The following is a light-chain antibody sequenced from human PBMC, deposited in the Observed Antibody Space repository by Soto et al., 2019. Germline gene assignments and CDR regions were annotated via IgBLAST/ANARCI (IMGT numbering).Light chain of an antibody. J-gene: IGKJ4*01. V-gene: IGKV3-15*01. CDR2: GAS. CDR3: QQYNNWLALT. CDR1: QSVSSN. Sequence: EIVMTQSPATLSVSPGERATLSCRASQSVSSNLAWYQQKPGQAPRLLIYGASTRATGIPVRFSGSGSGTEFTLTISSLQSEDFAVYYCQQYNNWLALTFGGGTKVEIK.